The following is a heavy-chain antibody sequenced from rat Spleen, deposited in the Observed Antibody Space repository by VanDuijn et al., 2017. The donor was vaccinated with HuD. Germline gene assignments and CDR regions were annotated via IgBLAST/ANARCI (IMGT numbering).Heavy chain of an antibody. CDR1: GFSLTNHG. CDR2: ISSGGTT. J-gene: IGHJ3*01. D-gene: IGHD1-11*01. Sequence: QVQLKESGPGLVQPSPTLSPTCPVSGFSLTNHGVSWVRQPPGKDLAWIAAISSGGTTYYSSVLKSRLSISRDTSKSQVFLEMNSLQTDDTAIYFCARSYGGYTQHWFAYWGQGTLVTVSS. CDR3: ARSYGGYTQHWFAY. V-gene: IGHV2S12*01.